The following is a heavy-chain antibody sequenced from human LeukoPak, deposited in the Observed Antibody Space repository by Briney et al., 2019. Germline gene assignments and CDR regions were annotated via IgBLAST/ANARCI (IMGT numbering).Heavy chain of an antibody. J-gene: IGHJ4*02. CDR1: GGSISSSSYY. CDR2: IYYSGST. Sequence: SETLSLTCTVSGGSISSSSYYWGWIRQPPGKGLEWIGSIYYSGSTYYNPSLKSRVTISVDTSKNQFSLRLSSVTAADTAVYYCARGTLGRGVTLFWGQGTLVTVSS. D-gene: IGHD3-10*01. CDR3: ARGTLGRGVTLF. V-gene: IGHV4-39*07.